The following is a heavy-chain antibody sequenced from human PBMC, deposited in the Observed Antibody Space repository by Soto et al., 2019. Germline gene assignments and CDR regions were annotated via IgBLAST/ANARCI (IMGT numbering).Heavy chain of an antibody. CDR1: GGSISNYY. J-gene: IGHJ5*02. CDR2: MYYNGNI. Sequence: PSETLSLTCNVSGGSISNYYWTWVRQSPEKGLEWIGYMYYNGNINYNPSPKSRVTISIDTSKNQFSLTLKSVTAADTAVYYYASGGNWFDPWGQGVLVTVSS. CDR3: ASGGNWFDP. D-gene: IGHD3-16*01. V-gene: IGHV4-59*01.